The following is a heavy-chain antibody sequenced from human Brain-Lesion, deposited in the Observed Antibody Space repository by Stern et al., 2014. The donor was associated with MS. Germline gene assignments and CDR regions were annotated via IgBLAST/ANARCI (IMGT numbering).Heavy chain of an antibody. Sequence: VQLGQSGGDLVQPGRSLRLSCAAFGFTFDDYAMHWVRQAPGQGLEWVAGISWNSGTIGYADSVKGRFTTSRDNAYSSLYLQMNSLRPEDTALYYCARDITGSSAYFAYWGQGTLVTVSS. CDR1: GFTFDDYA. CDR3: ARDITGSSAYFAY. D-gene: IGHD1-14*01. V-gene: IGHV3-9*01. J-gene: IGHJ4*02. CDR2: ISWNSGTI.